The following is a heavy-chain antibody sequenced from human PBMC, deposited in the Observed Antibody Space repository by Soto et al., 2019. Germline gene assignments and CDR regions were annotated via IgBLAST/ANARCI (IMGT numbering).Heavy chain of an antibody. CDR1: GGSISSSSYY. CDR2: IYYSGST. CDR3: ARVDTEEWLLFRGSPDYYYYMDV. V-gene: IGHV4-39*01. Sequence: SETLSLTCTVSGGSISSSSYYWGWIRQPPGKGLEWIGSIYYSGSTYYNPSLKSRVTISVDTSKNQFSLKLSSVTAADTAVYYCARVDTEEWLLFRGSPDYYYYMDVWGKGTTVTVSS. D-gene: IGHD3-3*01. J-gene: IGHJ6*03.